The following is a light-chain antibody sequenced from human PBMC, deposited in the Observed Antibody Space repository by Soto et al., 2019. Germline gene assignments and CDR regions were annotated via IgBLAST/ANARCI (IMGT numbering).Light chain of an antibody. CDR1: SSNIGGNY. J-gene: IGLJ1*01. CDR2: RNN. Sequence: QSVLTQPPSASGTPGQRVTISCSGSSSNIGGNYVYWYQQLPGAAPKLLIYRNNLRPSGVPDRFSGSKSGTSASLAISGLRSEDEADYYCAAWDDTLSGLYVFGTGTKVSVL. CDR3: AAWDDTLSGLYV. V-gene: IGLV1-47*01.